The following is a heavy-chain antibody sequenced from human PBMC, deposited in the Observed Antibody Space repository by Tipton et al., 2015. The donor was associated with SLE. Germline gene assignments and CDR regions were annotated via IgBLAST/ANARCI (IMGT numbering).Heavy chain of an antibody. CDR2: INHSGST. D-gene: IGHD3-10*01. Sequence: TLSLTCAVYGGSFSGYYWSWIRQHPGKGLEWIGEINHSGSTNYNPSLKSRVTISVDTSKNQFSLKLSSVTAADTAVYYCARDPKTGIQDAFDIWGQGTMVTVSS. V-gene: IGHV4-34*01. CDR3: ARDPKTGIQDAFDI. CDR1: GGSFSGYY. J-gene: IGHJ3*02.